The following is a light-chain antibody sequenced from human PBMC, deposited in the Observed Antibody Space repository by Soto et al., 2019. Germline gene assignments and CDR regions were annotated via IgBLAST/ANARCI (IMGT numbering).Light chain of an antibody. Sequence: DIQMTQSPSTLSASVGDRVTITCRASQNINIWLAWYQHKPGTAPKVLIYKASTLETGVPTRFSGSGSGTEFPHPIRGPQPDDFATYFCQQYKKYSRTFGQGTTVVIK. J-gene: IGKJ2*01. V-gene: IGKV1-5*03. CDR1: QNINIW. CDR2: KAS. CDR3: QQYKKYSRT.